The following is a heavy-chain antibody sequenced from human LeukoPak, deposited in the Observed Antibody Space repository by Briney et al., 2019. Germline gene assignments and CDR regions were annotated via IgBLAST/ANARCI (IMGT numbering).Heavy chain of an antibody. D-gene: IGHD2-15*01. CDR3: AKDYCRDGNCPFPFLDS. V-gene: IGHV3-53*01. Sequence: GGSLRLSCAASGFTVSSNYMSWVRQAPGKGLEWVSIITGTGGRYYGDSVKGRFILSRDNSKNTVYMQMSSLRAEDTATYYCAKDYCRDGNCPFPFLDSWGQGTLVTVSS. CDR2: ITGTGGR. J-gene: IGHJ4*02. CDR1: GFTVSSNY.